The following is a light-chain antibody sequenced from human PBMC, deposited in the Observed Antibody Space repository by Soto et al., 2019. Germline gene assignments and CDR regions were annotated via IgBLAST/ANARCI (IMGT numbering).Light chain of an antibody. CDR3: ASWDDSLNAVV. V-gene: IGLV1-44*01. CDR2: LNN. CDR1: SSNIESNA. J-gene: IGLJ2*01. Sequence: QSVPTQPPSASGTPGQRVTISCSGSSSNIESNAVNWYQHLPGTAPKLLIYLNNQRPSGVPARFSGSKSGTSASLAISGLQSEDEADYYCASWDDSLNAVVFGGGTQLTVL.